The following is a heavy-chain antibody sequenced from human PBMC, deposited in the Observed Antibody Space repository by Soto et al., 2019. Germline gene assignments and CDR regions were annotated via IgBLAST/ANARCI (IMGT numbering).Heavy chain of an antibody. J-gene: IGHJ4*02. CDR3: ARDQESITDRILQY. V-gene: IGHV1-18*01. CDR1: GDTFASFG. CDR2: ISAYNGNT. Sequence: ASVKVSCKASGDTFASFGFSWVRQAPGQGLEWLGWISAYNGNTHYAQKVRDRVTLTTDTSTNTAYMELRSLTSDDTAVYYCARDQESITDRILQYWGQGXRVTVSS. D-gene: IGHD3-10*01.